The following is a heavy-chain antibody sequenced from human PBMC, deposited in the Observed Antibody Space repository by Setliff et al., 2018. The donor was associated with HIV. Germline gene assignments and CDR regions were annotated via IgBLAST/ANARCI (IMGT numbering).Heavy chain of an antibody. D-gene: IGHD3-10*01. J-gene: IGHJ5*02. CDR3: ARVVTMVRGWGGIRTP. CDR2: IYTSGST. CDR1: GGSISSGSYY. Sequence: PSETLSLTCTVSGGSISSGSYYWNWTRQPAGKGLEWIGRIYTSGSTNYNPSLKSRVTISVDTSKDQFSLKLSSVTAADTAVYYCARVVTMVRGWGGIRTPWGQGTLVTVSS. V-gene: IGHV4-61*02.